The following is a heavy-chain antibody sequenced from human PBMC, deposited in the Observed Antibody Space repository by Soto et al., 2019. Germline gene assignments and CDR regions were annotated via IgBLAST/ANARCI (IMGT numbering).Heavy chain of an antibody. Sequence: TVSGGILRRCYRSLFRQPPGRGLEWIGYIYYSGSANYNPSLKSRVTISVDTSKNQFSLKLSSVTAADTAVYYCAGCYSSSPGNAFDIWGQGTMVT. V-gene: IGHV4-59*01. J-gene: IGHJ3*02. CDR1: GGILRRCY. D-gene: IGHD6-13*01. CDR3: AGCYSSSPGNAFDI. CDR2: IYYSGSA.